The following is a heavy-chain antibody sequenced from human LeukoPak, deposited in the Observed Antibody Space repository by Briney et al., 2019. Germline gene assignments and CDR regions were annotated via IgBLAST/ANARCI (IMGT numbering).Heavy chain of an antibody. CDR1: GYTFTGYY. D-gene: IGHD4-17*01. V-gene: IGHV1-2*02. CDR2: INPNSGGT. J-gene: IGHJ3*02. CDR3: VFGTVDGDYADAFDI. Sequence: ASVKVSCKASGYTFTGYYMHWVRQAPGQGLEWMGWINPNSGGTNYAQKFQGRVTMTRDTSISAAYMELSRLRSDDTAVYYCVFGTVDGDYADAFDIWGQGTMVTVSS.